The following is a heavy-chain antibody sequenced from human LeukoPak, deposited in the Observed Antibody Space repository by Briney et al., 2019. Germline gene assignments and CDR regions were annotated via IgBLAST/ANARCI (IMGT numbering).Heavy chain of an antibody. CDR3: ARDRGVRGVIMYN. Sequence: PSETLSLTCTVSGGSISSYYWSWIRQPPGKGLEWIGYIYYSGSTNYNPSLKSRVTISVDTSKNQFSLKLSSVAAADTAVYYCARDRGVRGVIMYNWGQGTLVTVSS. CDR2: IYYSGST. J-gene: IGHJ4*02. V-gene: IGHV4-59*01. CDR1: GGSISSYY. D-gene: IGHD3-10*01.